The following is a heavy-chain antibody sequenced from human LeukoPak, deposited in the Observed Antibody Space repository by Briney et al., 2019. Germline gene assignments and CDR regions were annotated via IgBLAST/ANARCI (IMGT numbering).Heavy chain of an antibody. D-gene: IGHD2-21*02. CDR1: GYTFTSYY. J-gene: IGHJ4*02. CDR3: ARGLFCGGDCYSTFDY. V-gene: IGHV1-46*01. Sequence: ASVKVSCKASGYTFTSYYMHWVRQAPGQGLEWMGIINPSGGSTSYAQKFQGRVTMTRDTSTSTVYMELSSLRSEDTAVYYCARGLFCGGDCYSTFDYWGQGTLVTVSS. CDR2: INPSGGST.